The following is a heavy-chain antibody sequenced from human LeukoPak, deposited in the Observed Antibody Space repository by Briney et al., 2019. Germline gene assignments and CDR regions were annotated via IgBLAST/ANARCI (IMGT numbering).Heavy chain of an antibody. Sequence: SETLSLTCTVSGGSISSYYWSWIRQPAGKGLEWIGRIYTSGSTNYNPSLKSRVTISVDKSKNQFSLKLSSVTAADTAVYYCARDIAAAGWGAYYYYYMDVWGKGTTVTVSS. CDR2: IYTSGST. D-gene: IGHD6-13*01. CDR3: ARDIAAAGWGAYYYYYMDV. V-gene: IGHV4-4*07. J-gene: IGHJ6*03. CDR1: GGSISSYY.